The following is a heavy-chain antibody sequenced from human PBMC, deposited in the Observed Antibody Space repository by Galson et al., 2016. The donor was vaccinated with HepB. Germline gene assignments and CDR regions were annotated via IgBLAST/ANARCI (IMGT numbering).Heavy chain of an antibody. CDR1: GYSFTTYA. CDR2: INAGNGNT. CDR3: ARGGKEGYYYGMDV. Sequence: SVKVSCKASGYSFTTYAMHWVRQAPGQRLEWMGWINAGNGNTRYSQKFQGRVTITRDTSASTAYMELSSLRSEDTAVYYCARGGKEGYYYGMDVWGQGTTVTVSS. J-gene: IGHJ6*02. D-gene: IGHD3-10*01. V-gene: IGHV1-3*01.